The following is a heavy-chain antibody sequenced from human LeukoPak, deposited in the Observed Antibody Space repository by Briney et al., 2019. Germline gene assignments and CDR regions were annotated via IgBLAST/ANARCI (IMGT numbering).Heavy chain of an antibody. CDR2: INSDGSTT. J-gene: IGHJ3*02. CDR1: GFTFSSYW. D-gene: IGHD3-10*01. CDR3: AKTNGYGLVDI. Sequence: GGSLRLSCAASGFTFSSYWMSWVRQAPGKGLVWVSRINSDGSTTTYADSVKGRFTISRDNAKNTLYLQMNSLRAEDTAVYYCAKTNGYGLVDIWGQGTMVTVSS. V-gene: IGHV3-74*01.